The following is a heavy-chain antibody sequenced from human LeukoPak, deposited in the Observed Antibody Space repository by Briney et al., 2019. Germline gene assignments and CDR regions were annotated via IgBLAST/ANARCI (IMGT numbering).Heavy chain of an antibody. J-gene: IGHJ3*02. CDR3: ARYYDYVWGSPSDAFDI. D-gene: IGHD3-16*01. CDR2: IYTSGST. V-gene: IGHV4-4*07. Sequence: SETLSLTCTVSGGSISSYYWSWIRQPAGKGLEWIGRIYTSGSTNYNPSLKSRVTMSVDTSKNQFSLKLSSVTAADTAVYYCARYYDYVWGSPSDAFDIWGQGTMVTVSS. CDR1: GGSISSYY.